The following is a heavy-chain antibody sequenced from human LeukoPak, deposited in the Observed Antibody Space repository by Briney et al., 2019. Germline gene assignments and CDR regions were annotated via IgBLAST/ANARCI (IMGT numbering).Heavy chain of an antibody. CDR1: GFTFSSYA. CDR2: ISGSGGST. J-gene: IGHJ4*02. D-gene: IGHD3-10*01. CDR3: AKESRYYYGSGSFSHFDY. Sequence: GSPRLSCAASGFTFSSYAMSWVRQAPGKGLEWVSVISGSGGSTYYADSVKGRFTISRDNSKNTLYLKMNSLRAEDTAVYYCAKESRYYYGSGSFSHFDYWGQGTLVTVSS. V-gene: IGHV3-23*01.